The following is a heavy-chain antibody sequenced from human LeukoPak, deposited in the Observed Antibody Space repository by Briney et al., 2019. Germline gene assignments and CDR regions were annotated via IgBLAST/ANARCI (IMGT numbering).Heavy chain of an antibody. Sequence: GGSLRLSCAASGFTFSSYGMHWVRQAPGKELEWVAVISYDGSNKYYADSVKGRFTISRDNSKNTLYLQMNSLRAEDTAVYYCAKDQGGSYYGPFDYWGQGTLVTVSS. CDR2: ISYDGSNK. J-gene: IGHJ4*02. D-gene: IGHD1-26*01. CDR1: GFTFSSYG. CDR3: AKDQGGSYYGPFDY. V-gene: IGHV3-30*18.